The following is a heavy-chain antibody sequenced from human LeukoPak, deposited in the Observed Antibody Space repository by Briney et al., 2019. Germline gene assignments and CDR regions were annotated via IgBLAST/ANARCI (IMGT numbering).Heavy chain of an antibody. J-gene: IGHJ4*02. CDR3: ARQLEWELLRGEEFDY. V-gene: IGHV4-39*01. D-gene: IGHD1-26*01. Sequence: LRLSCAASGFTFSSYGIHWIRQPPGKGLEWIGSIYYSGSTYYNPSLKSRVTISVDTSKNQFSLKLSSVTAADTAVYYCARQLEWELLRGEEFDYWGQGTLVTVSS. CDR1: GFTFSSYG. CDR2: IYYSGST.